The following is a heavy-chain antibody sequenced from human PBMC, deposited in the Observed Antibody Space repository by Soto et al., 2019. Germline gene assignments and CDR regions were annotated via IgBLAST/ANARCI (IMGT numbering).Heavy chain of an antibody. D-gene: IGHD2-2*01. J-gene: IGHJ6*03. Sequence: GGSLRLSCAASGFTFSSYDMHWVRQATGKGLEWVSAIGTAGDTYYPGSVKGRFTISRENAKNSLYLQMNSLRAGDTAVYYCARASSTNKLYYYYYYMDVWGKGTTVTVSS. V-gene: IGHV3-13*01. CDR3: ARASSTNKLYYYYYYMDV. CDR1: GFTFSSYD. CDR2: IGTAGDT.